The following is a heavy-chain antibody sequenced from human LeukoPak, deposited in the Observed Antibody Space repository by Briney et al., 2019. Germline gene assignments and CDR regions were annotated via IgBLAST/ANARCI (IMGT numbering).Heavy chain of an antibody. D-gene: IGHD3-3*01. V-gene: IGHV4-39*07. CDR3: ARQPRVAAEDY. J-gene: IGHJ4*02. CDR1: GASITNSSYY. Sequence: SETLSLTCTVSGASITNSSYYWGWIRQPPGKGLEWIGSIYYSGSTYYNPSLKSRVTISVDTSKNQFSLKLSSVTAADTAVYYCARQPRVAAEDYWGQGTLVTVSS. CDR2: IYYSGST.